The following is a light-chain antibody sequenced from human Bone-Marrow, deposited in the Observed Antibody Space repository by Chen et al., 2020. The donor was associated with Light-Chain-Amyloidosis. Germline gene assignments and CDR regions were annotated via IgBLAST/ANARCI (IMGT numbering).Light chain of an antibody. CDR1: NIGSTS. V-gene: IGLV3-21*02. J-gene: IGLJ3*02. Sequence: SYVLTQPSSVSVAPGQTATNHRGGNNIGSTSLHWYQQTPGQAPLLVVYDDSDRPSGIPERLSGSNSGNTATLTISRVEAGDEADYYCQVWDRSSDRPVFGGGTKLTVL. CDR3: QVWDRSSDRPV. CDR2: DDS.